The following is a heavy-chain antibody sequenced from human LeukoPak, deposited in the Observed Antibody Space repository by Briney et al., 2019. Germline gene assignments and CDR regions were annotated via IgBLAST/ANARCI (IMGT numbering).Heavy chain of an antibody. CDR2: ISGGGETT. CDR1: GFTFNNYA. J-gene: IGHJ4*02. D-gene: IGHD4-17*01. V-gene: IGHV3-23*01. CDR3: ARDYADYVGYFFFDY. Sequence: GGSLRLSCAASGFTFNNYAMNWVRQAPGKGLEWVSSISGGGETTYYADSAKGRFTISRDNSQDTLYLQMNSLRAEDTAVYYCARDYADYVGYFFFDYCGQGTLGTVSS.